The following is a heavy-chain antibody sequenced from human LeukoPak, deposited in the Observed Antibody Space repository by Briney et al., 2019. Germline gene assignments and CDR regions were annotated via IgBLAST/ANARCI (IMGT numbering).Heavy chain of an antibody. Sequence: SETLSLTCAVYGGSFSGYYWSWIRQPPGKGLEWIGEINHSGSTNYNPSLKSRVTISVDTSKNQFSLKLSSVTAADTAVYYCARHGLGYCSSTSCPYYFDYWGQGTLVTVSS. J-gene: IGHJ4*02. CDR2: INHSGST. CDR1: GGSFSGYY. V-gene: IGHV4-34*01. CDR3: ARHGLGYCSSTSCPYYFDY. D-gene: IGHD2-2*01.